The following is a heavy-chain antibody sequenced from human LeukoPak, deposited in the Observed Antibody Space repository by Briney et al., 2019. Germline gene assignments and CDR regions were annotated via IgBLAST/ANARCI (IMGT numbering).Heavy chain of an antibody. Sequence: GASVKVSCKASGGTFSSYAISWVRQAPGQGLEWMGGIIPIFGTANYAQKFQGRVTITADESTSTAYMELSSLRSEDTAVYYCARSNNHGYPAFDYWGQGTLVTVSS. CDR3: ARSNNHGYPAFDY. V-gene: IGHV1-69*13. J-gene: IGHJ4*02. D-gene: IGHD5-24*01. CDR1: GGTFSSYA. CDR2: IIPIFGTA.